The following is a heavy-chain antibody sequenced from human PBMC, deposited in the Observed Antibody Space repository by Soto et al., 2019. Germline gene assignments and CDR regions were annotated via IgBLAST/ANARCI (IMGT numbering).Heavy chain of an antibody. D-gene: IGHD5-12*01. CDR3: AKLVQGVATITGFDY. CDR1: GFTFSSHA. CDR2: ISGSGGST. V-gene: IGHV3-23*01. J-gene: IGHJ4*02. Sequence: PGGSLRLSCAASGFTFSSHAMSWVRQAPGKGLEWVSAISGSGGSTYYADSVKGRFTISRDNSKNTLYLQMNSLRAEDTAVYYCAKLVQGVATITGFDYWGQGTLVTVSS.